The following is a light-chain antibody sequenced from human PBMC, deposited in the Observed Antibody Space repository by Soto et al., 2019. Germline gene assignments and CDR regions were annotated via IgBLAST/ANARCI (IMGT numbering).Light chain of an antibody. CDR2: EVT. CDR1: NGDIGSYNR. J-gene: IGLJ1*01. Sequence: QSVLTQPASVSGTPGQSITISCTGTNGDIGSYNRVSWYQQHPGKAPKLIIYEVTDRPSGVTNRFSGSKSGNTASLTISGLQAEDEAEYYCSSYTNINTRACVFGTGTKVTVL. V-gene: IGLV2-14*01. CDR3: SSYTNINTRACV.